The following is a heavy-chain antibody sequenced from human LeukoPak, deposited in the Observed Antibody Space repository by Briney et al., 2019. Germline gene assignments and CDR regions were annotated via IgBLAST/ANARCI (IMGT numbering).Heavy chain of an antibody. D-gene: IGHD3-22*01. Sequence: PGGSLRLSCAASGFTFSSYWMSWVRQAPGKGLEWVSSISSSSSYIYYADSVKGRFTISRDNAKNSLYLQMNSLRAEDTAVYYCARVCAYYYDSSGYYGNCYWGQGTLVTAPS. CDR1: GFTFSSYW. J-gene: IGHJ4*02. V-gene: IGHV3-21*01. CDR2: ISSSSSYI. CDR3: ARVCAYYYDSSGYYGNCY.